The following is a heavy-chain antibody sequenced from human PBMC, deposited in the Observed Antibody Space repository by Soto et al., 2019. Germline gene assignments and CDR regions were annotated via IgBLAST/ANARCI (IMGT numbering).Heavy chain of an antibody. V-gene: IGHV3-23*01. CDR3: AKDIMATSDPIYDWDGGYALGV. CDR1: GFSFSSYA. Sequence: GGSLRLSCVASGFSFSSYAMTWVRQAPGKGLEWISSITSGAGTHYAASVKGRFTISRGNSKNTLSLRMNSLRAEDTAVYYCAKDIMATSDPIYDWDGGYALGVWGQGTVVTVSS. J-gene: IGHJ3*01. D-gene: IGHD1-20*01. CDR2: ITSGAGT.